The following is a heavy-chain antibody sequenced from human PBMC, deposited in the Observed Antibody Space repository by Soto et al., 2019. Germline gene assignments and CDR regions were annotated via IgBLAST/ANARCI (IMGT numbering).Heavy chain of an antibody. CDR2: ISAYNGNT. CDR3: SSSKGYCSGGSCYSFHY. J-gene: IGHJ4*02. CDR1: GYTFTSYG. Sequence: ASVKVSCKASGYTFTSYGISWVRQAPGQGLEWMGWISAYNGNTNYAQKLQGRVTMTTDTSTSTAYMELRSLRSDDTAVYYCSSSKGYCSGGSCYSFHYWGQGTLVTVSS. D-gene: IGHD2-15*01. V-gene: IGHV1-18*01.